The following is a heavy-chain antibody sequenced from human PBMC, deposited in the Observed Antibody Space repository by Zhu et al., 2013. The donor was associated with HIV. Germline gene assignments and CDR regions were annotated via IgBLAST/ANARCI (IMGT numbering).Heavy chain of an antibody. CDR2: LITISGPP. CDR3: AVHYDFWPEPYYFDS. V-gene: IGHV1-69*01. Sequence: QVQLVQSGAEVKKPGSSVTISCNASGGTFSSYAISWVRQAPGQGLEWMGGLITISGPPNYAQKFQDRVTISADESTGTAYMELTRLRFDDTAYYYCAVHYDFWPEPYYFDSWGQGTLVTVSS. J-gene: IGHJ4*02. CDR1: GGTFSSYA. D-gene: IGHD3-3*01.